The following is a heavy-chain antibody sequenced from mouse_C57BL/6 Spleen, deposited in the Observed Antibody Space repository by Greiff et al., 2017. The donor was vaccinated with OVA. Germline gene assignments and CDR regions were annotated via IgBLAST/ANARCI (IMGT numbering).Heavy chain of an antibody. D-gene: IGHD2-4*01. CDR3: ARGVYYDGAMDY. Sequence: VQLQQPGAELVKPGASVKMSCKASGYTFTSYWITWVKQRPGQGLEWIGDIYPGSGSTNYNEKFKSKATLTVDTSSSTAYMQLSSLTSEDSAVYYCARGVYYDGAMDYWGQGTSVTVSS. V-gene: IGHV1-55*01. CDR1: GYTFTSYW. CDR2: IYPGSGST. J-gene: IGHJ4*01.